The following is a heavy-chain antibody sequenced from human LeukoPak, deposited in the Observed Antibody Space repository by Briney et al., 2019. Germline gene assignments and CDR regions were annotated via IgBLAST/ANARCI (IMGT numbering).Heavy chain of an antibody. D-gene: IGHD3-10*01. CDR3: ARGPNYYGPEFDY. Sequence: SETLSLTCTVSGGSISSYYWSWIRQPPGKGLEWIGYIYYSGSTKYNPSLKSRVTISVDTSKNQFSLKLSSVTAADTAVYFCARGPNYYGPEFDYWGQGTLVTVSS. CDR1: GGSISSYY. J-gene: IGHJ4*02. CDR2: IYYSGST. V-gene: IGHV4-59*01.